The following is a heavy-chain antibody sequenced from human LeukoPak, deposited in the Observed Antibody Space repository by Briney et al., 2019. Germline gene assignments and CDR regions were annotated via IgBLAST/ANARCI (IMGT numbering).Heavy chain of an antibody. J-gene: IGHJ5*02. V-gene: IGHV4-34*01. CDR2: ISHSGGT. D-gene: IGHD1-26*01. CDR1: GGSFSGYY. Sequence: SETLSLTCDVFGGSFSGYYWSWIRQPPGKGLEWIGEISHSGGTNYNPSLKSRVTISVDTSKNQFSLKLSSVTAADTAVYYCARGYYSFDPWGQGTLVTVSS. CDR3: ARGYYSFDP.